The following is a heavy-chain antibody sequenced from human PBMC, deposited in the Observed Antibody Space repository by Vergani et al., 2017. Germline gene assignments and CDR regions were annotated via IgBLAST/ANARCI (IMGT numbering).Heavy chain of an antibody. Sequence: QVQLVESGGGLVKPGGSLRLSCAASVFTFSDYYMSWIRHAPGRGLEWVSYISSSGSTIYYADSVKGRFTISRDNAKNSLFLQMNSPRAEDTAVYYCARENGDLPDAFDIWGQGTMVTVSS. V-gene: IGHV3-11*01. J-gene: IGHJ3*02. CDR1: VFTFSDYY. CDR3: ARENGDLPDAFDI. CDR2: ISSSGSTI. D-gene: IGHD4-17*01.